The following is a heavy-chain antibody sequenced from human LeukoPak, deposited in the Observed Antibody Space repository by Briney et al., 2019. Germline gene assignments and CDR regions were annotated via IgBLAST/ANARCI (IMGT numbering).Heavy chain of an antibody. D-gene: IGHD3-22*01. CDR2: IYYSGSA. J-gene: IGHJ3*02. V-gene: IGHV4-59*01. CDR1: GGSISGYY. CDR3: ARGGLENGYHSNDGFDI. Sequence: SETLSLTCTVSGGSISGYYWSWIRQPPGKGLEWIGYIYYSGSAKYNPSLKSRVTMSVDTSRNQFSLKLSSVTAADTAVYYCARGGLENGYHSNDGFDIWGQGTMVTVSS.